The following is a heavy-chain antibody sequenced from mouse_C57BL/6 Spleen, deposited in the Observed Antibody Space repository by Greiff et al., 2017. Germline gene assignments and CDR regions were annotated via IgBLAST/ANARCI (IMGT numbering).Heavy chain of an antibody. J-gene: IGHJ3*01. CDR1: GYTFTSYW. D-gene: IGHD2-4*01. CDR2: IDPNSGGT. Sequence: QVQLQQPGAELVKPGASVKLSCKASGYTFTSYWMHWVKQRPGRGLEWIGRIDPNSGGTKYNEKFKSKATLSVDKPSSAAYMQLSSLTSEDSAVYYCARAGSFYYDYAWFAYWGQGTLVTVSA. CDR3: ARAGSFYYDYAWFAY. V-gene: IGHV1-72*01.